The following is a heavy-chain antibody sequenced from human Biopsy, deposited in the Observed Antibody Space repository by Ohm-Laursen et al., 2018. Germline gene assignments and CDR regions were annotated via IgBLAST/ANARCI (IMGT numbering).Heavy chain of an antibody. D-gene: IGHD3-3*01. CDR3: ARGGQGGFLEWLFIG. Sequence: GSLRLSCTASGFYFSNYAMSWVRQAPGEGLEWVSGISGSGGSTYYADSVKGRFTISRDNSKNTLYLQMNSLRAEDTALYYCARGGQGGFLEWLFIGWGQGTLVTVSS. CDR1: GFYFSNYA. CDR2: ISGSGGST. J-gene: IGHJ4*02. V-gene: IGHV3-23*01.